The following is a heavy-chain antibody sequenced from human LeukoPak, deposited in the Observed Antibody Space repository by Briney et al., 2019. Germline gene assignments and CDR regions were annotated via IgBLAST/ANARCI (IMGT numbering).Heavy chain of an antibody. CDR2: ISGSGGST. Sequence: GGSLRLSCAASGFTFSTYSMNWVRQAPGKGLEWVSAISGSGGSTYYADSVKGRFTISRENSKNTLYLQMNSLRAEDTAVYYCAKSRARYCSSTSCYYFDYWGQGTLVTVSS. D-gene: IGHD2-2*01. J-gene: IGHJ4*02. CDR1: GFTFSTYS. CDR3: AKSRARYCSSTSCYYFDY. V-gene: IGHV3-23*01.